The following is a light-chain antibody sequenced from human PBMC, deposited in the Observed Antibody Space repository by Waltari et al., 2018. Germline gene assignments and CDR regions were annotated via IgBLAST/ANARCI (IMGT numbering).Light chain of an antibody. CDR3: SSFTSSSTYV. CDR1: SGDVGAYNS. V-gene: IGLV2-14*01. CDR2: DVN. J-gene: IGLJ1*01. Sequence: QSALTQPASVSGSPGQSIAIPCTGASGDVGAYNSVSWSQQHPGKAPKLMIYDVNKRPSGVSDRFSGSKSGNTASLTISGLQAEDEADYYCSSFTSSSTYVFGTGTKVTVL.